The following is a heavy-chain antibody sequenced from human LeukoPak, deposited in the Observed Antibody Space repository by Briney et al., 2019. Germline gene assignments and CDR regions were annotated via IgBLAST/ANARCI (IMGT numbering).Heavy chain of an antibody. Sequence: GGSLRLSCAASGFTVSSNYMNWVRQAPGKGLEWVSVLYRGDSTSYADPVKGRFTISRDNSKNTLYLQMNSLRAEDTAVYYCARDLRYYSLGLDVWGQGTTVTVFS. CDR1: GFTVSSNY. J-gene: IGHJ6*02. V-gene: IGHV3-53*01. CDR3: ARDLRYYSLGLDV. D-gene: IGHD4-17*01. CDR2: LYRGDST.